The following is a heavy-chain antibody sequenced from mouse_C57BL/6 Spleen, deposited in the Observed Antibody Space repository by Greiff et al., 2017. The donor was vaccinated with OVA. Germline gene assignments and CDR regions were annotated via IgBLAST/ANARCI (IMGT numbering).Heavy chain of an antibody. CDR2: ISSGSSTI. CDR3: ARDGTFYYAMDY. Sequence: EVHLVESGGGLVKPGGSLKLSCAASGFTFSDYGMHWVRQAPEKGLEWVAYISSGSSTIYYADTVKGRFTISRDNAKNTLFLQMTSLRSEDTAMYYCARDGTFYYAMDYWGQGTSVTVSS. V-gene: IGHV5-17*01. J-gene: IGHJ4*01. D-gene: IGHD1-1*01. CDR1: GFTFSDYG.